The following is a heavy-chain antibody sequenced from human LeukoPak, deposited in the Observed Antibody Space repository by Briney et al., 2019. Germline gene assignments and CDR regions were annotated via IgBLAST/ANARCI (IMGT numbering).Heavy chain of an antibody. J-gene: IGHJ3*02. V-gene: IGHV1-2*02. CDR1: GYTLTGYY. Sequence: ASVKVSCKASGYTLTGYYMHWVRQAPGQGLEWMGWINPNSGGTNYAQKFQGRVNMTRDTSISTAYMELSRLRSDDTAVYYCARGGSSPPVMCLNDAFDIWGQGTMVTVSS. D-gene: IGHD2-15*01. CDR3: ARGGSSPPVMCLNDAFDI. CDR2: INPNSGGT.